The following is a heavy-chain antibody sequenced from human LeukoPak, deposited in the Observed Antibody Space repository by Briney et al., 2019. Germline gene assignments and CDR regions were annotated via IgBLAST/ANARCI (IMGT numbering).Heavy chain of an antibody. J-gene: IGHJ6*02. CDR2: FDPEDGET. D-gene: IGHD4-17*01. Sequence: GASVKVSCKVSGYTLTELSMHWVRQAPGKGLEWMGGFDPEDGETIYAQKFQGRVTMTEDTSTDTAYMELSSLRSEDTAVYYCATVSPPLYTVTTYYYYYGMDVWGQGTTVTVSS. CDR1: GYTLTELS. V-gene: IGHV1-24*01. CDR3: ATVSPPLYTVTTYYYYYGMDV.